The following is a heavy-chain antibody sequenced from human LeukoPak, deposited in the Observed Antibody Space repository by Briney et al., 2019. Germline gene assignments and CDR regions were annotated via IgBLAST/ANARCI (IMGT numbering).Heavy chain of an antibody. CDR1: GYTFTGYY. J-gene: IGHJ5*02. CDR2: INPNSGGT. CDR3: AREPIDCSSTSCWLDP. D-gene: IGHD2-2*01. V-gene: IGHV1-2*02. Sequence: ASVKVSCKASGYTFTGYYMHWVRQAPGQGLEWMGWINPNSGGTNYAQKFQGRVTMTRDTSISTAYMELSRLRSDDTAVYYCAREPIDCSSTSCWLDPWGQGTLVTVSS.